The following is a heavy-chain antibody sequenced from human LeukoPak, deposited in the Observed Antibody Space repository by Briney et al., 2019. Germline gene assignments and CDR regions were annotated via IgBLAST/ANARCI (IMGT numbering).Heavy chain of an antibody. J-gene: IGHJ5*02. Sequence: SETLSLACTVSGNSIRSDYYWGWIRQPPGKGLEWIGSMHHSGNSNYNPSLKSRVTISVDTSSKNQFSLKLSSVTAADTAVYYCARHLHPRYCSGGSCYSWLARWFDPWGQGTLVTVSS. CDR3: ARHLHPRYCSGGSCYSWLARWFDP. CDR1: GNSIRSDYY. V-gene: IGHV4-38-2*02. D-gene: IGHD2-15*01. CDR2: MHHSGNS.